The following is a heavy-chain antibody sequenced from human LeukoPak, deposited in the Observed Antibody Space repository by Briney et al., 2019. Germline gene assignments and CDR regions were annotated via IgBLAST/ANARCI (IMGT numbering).Heavy chain of an antibody. CDR2: ISYDGSHK. J-gene: IGHJ4*02. CDR1: GFTLSTCG. V-gene: IGHV3-30*18. CDR3: AKVLSTLSSSSGLIDH. D-gene: IGHD6-19*01. Sequence: GGSLRLSCEASGFTLSTCGMHWVRQAPGKGLEWVAMISYDGSHKYYVDSVKGRFSISRDTSKNALFLQMNSLRTEDTAIYYCAKVLSTLSSSSGLIDHWGQGTLVTVSS.